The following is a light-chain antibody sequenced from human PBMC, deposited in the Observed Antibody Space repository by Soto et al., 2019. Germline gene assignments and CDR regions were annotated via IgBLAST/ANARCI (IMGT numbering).Light chain of an antibody. V-gene: IGLV2-14*01. CDR1: SSDVGGYNY. CDR2: EVS. Sequence: QSALTQPASVSGSPGQSITISCTGTSSDVGGYNYVSWYQQHPGKAPKLMIYEVSNRPSGVSNRFSGSKSGNTASLTISGLQPEDEADYHCSSYSSGSTLDVFGSGTKVTVL. J-gene: IGLJ1*01. CDR3: SSYSSGSTLDV.